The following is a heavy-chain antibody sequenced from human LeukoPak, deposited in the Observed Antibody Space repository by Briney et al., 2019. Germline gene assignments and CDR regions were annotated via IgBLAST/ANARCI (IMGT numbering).Heavy chain of an antibody. CDR2: INSDGSST. CDR3: ARDPGSEYYYDSSGS. Sequence: GGSLRLSCAASGFTFSSYWMHWVRQAPGKGLVWVSRINSDGSSTSYADSVKGRFTISRDNSKNTVYLQMNSLRAEDTAVYYCARDPGSEYYYDSSGSWGQGTLVTVSS. J-gene: IGHJ5*02. V-gene: IGHV3-74*01. D-gene: IGHD3-22*01. CDR1: GFTFSSYW.